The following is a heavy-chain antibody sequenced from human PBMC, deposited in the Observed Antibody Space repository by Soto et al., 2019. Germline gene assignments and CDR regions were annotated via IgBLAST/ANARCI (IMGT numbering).Heavy chain of an antibody. CDR1: GYTFTSYA. Sequence: ASVKVSCKASGYTFTSYAMDWVRQAPGQRLEWMGWINAGNGNTKYSQKFQGRVTITRDTSASTAYMELSSLRSEDTAVYYCARDHSAAAGPRPWGQGTLVTVSS. J-gene: IGHJ5*02. CDR2: INAGNGNT. CDR3: ARDHSAAAGPRP. V-gene: IGHV1-3*01. D-gene: IGHD6-13*01.